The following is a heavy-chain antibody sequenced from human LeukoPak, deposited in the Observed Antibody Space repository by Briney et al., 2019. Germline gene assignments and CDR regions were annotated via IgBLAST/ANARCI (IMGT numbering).Heavy chain of an antibody. CDR3: AKDRKPYYYDSSGYSDY. Sequence: GGSLRLSCAASGFIFDDYGMHWVRQAPGKGLEWVSGISWNSGSIGYADSVKGRFTISRDNAKNSLYLQMNSLRAEDTALYYCAKDRKPYYYDSSGYSDYWGQGTLVTVSS. V-gene: IGHV3-9*01. J-gene: IGHJ4*02. CDR2: ISWNSGSI. CDR1: GFIFDDYG. D-gene: IGHD3-22*01.